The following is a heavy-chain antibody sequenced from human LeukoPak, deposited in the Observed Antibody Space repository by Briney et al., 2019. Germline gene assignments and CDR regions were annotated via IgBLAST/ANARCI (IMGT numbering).Heavy chain of an antibody. D-gene: IGHD3-22*01. CDR3: ARAHYASSNIKVPFDV. V-gene: IGHV1-46*01. Sequence: ASVKVSCKASGYTFTNYYMHWVRQAPGQGLEWMGVIDPSAGSTTYAQRFQGRVTMTRDTATSTVYMELSSLRSDDTAVYYCARAHYASSNIKVPFDVWGKGTTVTVSS. CDR2: IDPSAGST. J-gene: IGHJ6*04. CDR1: GYTFTNYY.